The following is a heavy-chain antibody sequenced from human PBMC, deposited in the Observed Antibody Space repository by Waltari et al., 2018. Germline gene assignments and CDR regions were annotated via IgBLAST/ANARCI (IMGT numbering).Heavy chain of an antibody. D-gene: IGHD3-10*01. CDR3: AREGGFGELLPDY. V-gene: IGHV3-7*01. J-gene: IGHJ4*02. CDR2: IKQDGSEK. Sequence: EVQLVESGGGLVQPGGSLRLSCAASGFTFSSYWMSWVRQAPGKGLEWVDNIKQDGSEKYYVDSVKGRFTISRDNAKNSLYLQMNSLRAEDTAVYYCAREGGFGELLPDYWGQGTLVTVSS. CDR1: GFTFSSYW.